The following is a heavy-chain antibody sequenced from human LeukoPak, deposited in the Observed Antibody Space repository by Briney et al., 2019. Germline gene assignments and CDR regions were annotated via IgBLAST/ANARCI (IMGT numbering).Heavy chain of an antibody. CDR1: GGSISSSSYY. D-gene: IGHD1-26*01. J-gene: IGHJ1*01. CDR3: ARGLGTGSYFHH. CDR2: IYYSGST. Sequence: PSETLSLTCTVSGGSISSSSYYWGWIRQPPGKGLEWIGSIYYSGSTCYNPSLKSRVTISVDTSKNQFSLKLSSVTAADTAVYYCARGLGTGSYFHHWGQGTLVTVSS. V-gene: IGHV4-39*01.